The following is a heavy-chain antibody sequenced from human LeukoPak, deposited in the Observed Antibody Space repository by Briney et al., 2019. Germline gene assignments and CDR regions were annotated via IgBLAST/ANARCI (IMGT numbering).Heavy chain of an antibody. V-gene: IGHV4-59*13. CDR2: INSSGST. Sequence: SETLSLTCTVSGGSISIYYWSWIRQPPGKGLEWIGYINSSGSTNYNPSLRSRVTMSVDTSNSQFSLKLTSVTAADTAVYYCTRTQYVTAIDYWGQGILVTVSS. J-gene: IGHJ4*02. CDR1: GGSISIYY. CDR3: TRTQYVTAIDY. D-gene: IGHD2-21*02.